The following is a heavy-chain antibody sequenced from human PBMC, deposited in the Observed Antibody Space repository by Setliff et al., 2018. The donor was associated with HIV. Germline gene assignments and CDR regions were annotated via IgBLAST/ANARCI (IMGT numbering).Heavy chain of an antibody. J-gene: IGHJ6*02. CDR3: ARSKISGSNHETYGFDV. CDR1: GDSISSYS. CDR2: IYYSGMT. V-gene: IGHV4-59*12. Sequence: SETLSLTCTVSGDSISSYSWNWIRQSPGGGLEWIGDIYYSGMTNYNPSLQSRVTISLDTSKNQFSLKLNSVTAADTAVYYCARSKISGSNHETYGFDVWGQGTTVTVSS. D-gene: IGHD1-26*01.